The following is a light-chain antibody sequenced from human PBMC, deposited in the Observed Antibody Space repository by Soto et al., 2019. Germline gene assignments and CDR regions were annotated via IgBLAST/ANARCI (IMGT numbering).Light chain of an antibody. Sequence: ENVLTQSPGTLSLSPGERATFSCRTSQTVTSDYLAWYQQRPGLAPRLLIHGTSNRAAGIPDTFSGSGSGTDFTLTISALEPEDSAVDYCQRYGSSPLYAFGQGTKVEIK. CDR1: QTVTSDY. CDR2: GTS. CDR3: QRYGSSPLYA. V-gene: IGKV3-20*01. J-gene: IGKJ2*01.